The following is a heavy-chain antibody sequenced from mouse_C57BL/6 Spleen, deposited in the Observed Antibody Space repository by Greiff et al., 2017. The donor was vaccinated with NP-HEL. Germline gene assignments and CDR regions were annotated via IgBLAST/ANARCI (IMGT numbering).Heavy chain of an antibody. J-gene: IGHJ4*01. V-gene: IGHV2-6*01. CDR3: VRREGDGYWYAMDY. D-gene: IGHD2-3*01. CDR2: IWGVGST. Sequence: VKLMESGPGLVAPSQSLSITCTVSGFSLTSYGVDWVRQSPGKGLEWLGVIWGVGSTNYNSALKSRLSISKDNSKSQVFLNMNSLQTDDTAMYYCVRREGDGYWYAMDYWGQGTSVTVSS. CDR1: GFSLTSYG.